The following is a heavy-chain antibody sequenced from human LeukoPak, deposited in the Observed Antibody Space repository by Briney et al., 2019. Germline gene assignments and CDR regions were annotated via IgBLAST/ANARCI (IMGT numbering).Heavy chain of an antibody. CDR2: IYCSGST. D-gene: IGHD5-18*01. J-gene: IGHJ4*02. V-gene: IGHV4-30-4*01. CDR1: GGSISSGDYY. CDR3: ARVEDTAMVPDY. Sequence: PSGTLSLTCTVSGGSISSGDYYWSWIRQPPGKGQEWIGYIYCSGSTYYNPSLKSRVTISVDTSKNQFSLKLSSVTAADTAVYYCARVEDTAMVPDYWGQGTLVTVSS.